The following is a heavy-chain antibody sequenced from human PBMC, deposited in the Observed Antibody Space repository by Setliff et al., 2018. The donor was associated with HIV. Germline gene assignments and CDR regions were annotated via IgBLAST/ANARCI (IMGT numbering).Heavy chain of an antibody. V-gene: IGHV1-69*13. Sequence: ASVKVSCKASGGTFSSYAISWVRQAPGQGLDWMGGIIPVFGTTNYAQKFQGRVTITADESTSTAYMELSSLRSEDTAVYYCAKVSIWFGTGAFDIWGQGTMVTVSS. J-gene: IGHJ3*02. CDR1: GGTFSSYA. CDR3: AKVSIWFGTGAFDI. D-gene: IGHD3-10*01. CDR2: IIPVFGTT.